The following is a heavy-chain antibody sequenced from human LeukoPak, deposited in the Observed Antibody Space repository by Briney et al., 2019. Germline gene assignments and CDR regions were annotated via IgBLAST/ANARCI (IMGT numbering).Heavy chain of an antibody. CDR2: INHSGST. CDR3: AASEGEQPPDWFDP. V-gene: IGHV4-34*01. Sequence: SETLSLTCAVYGGSFSGYYWSWIRQPPGKGLEWIGEINHSGSTNYNPSLKSRVTISVDTSKNQFSLKLSSVTAADTAVYYCAASEGEQPPDWFDPWGQGTLVTVSS. J-gene: IGHJ5*02. D-gene: IGHD3-16*01. CDR1: GGSFSGYY.